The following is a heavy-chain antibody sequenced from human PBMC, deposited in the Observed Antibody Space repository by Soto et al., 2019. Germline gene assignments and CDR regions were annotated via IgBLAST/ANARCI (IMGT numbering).Heavy chain of an antibody. Sequence: PSATLSLTCPVSGVSISSYYWSWIRQPPGKGLEWIGYIYYSGSTNYNPSLKSRVTISVDTSKNQFSLKLSSVTAADTAVYYCARGGDYYDSSGYYYYAFDIWGQGTMVT. V-gene: IGHV4-59*01. CDR1: GVSISSYY. CDR3: ARGGDYYDSSGYYYYAFDI. J-gene: IGHJ3*02. D-gene: IGHD3-22*01. CDR2: IYYSGST.